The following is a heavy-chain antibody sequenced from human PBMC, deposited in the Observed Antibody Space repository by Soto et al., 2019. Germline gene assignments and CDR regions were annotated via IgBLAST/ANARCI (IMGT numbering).Heavy chain of an antibody. CDR1: GFTLSNYW. CDR3: ARRYYYNYTGPFSFGY. V-gene: IGHV3-7*03. CDR2: IKEDGSEK. Sequence: GGSLRLSCAASGFTLSNYWMSWVRRAPGKGLEWVANIKEDGSEKYYVDSMKGRFTISRDNAKNSLSLQMNNLRPDDTAVYYCARRYYYNYTGPFSFGYWGQGARVTVSS. D-gene: IGHD3-9*01. J-gene: IGHJ4*02.